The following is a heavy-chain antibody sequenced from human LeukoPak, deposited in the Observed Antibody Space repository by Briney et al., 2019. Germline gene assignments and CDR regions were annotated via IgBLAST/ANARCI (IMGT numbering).Heavy chain of an antibody. J-gene: IGHJ4*02. Sequence: ASVKVSFKASGYTFTTYGITWVRQAPGQGLEWMGWINTYNGNTNYAQKLQGRVTMTTDTSTNTASMELRSLRSDDTAVYFCARGYYGDYSDYWGQGTLVTVSS. CDR1: GYTFTTYG. CDR2: INTYNGNT. D-gene: IGHD3-10*01. CDR3: ARGYYGDYSDY. V-gene: IGHV1-18*01.